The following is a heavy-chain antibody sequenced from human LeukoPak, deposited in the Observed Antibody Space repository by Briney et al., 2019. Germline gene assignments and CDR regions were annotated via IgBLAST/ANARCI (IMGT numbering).Heavy chain of an antibody. D-gene: IGHD3-22*01. J-gene: IGHJ4*02. CDR1: GGSISSSSYY. Sequence: SETLSLTCTVSGGSISSSSYYWGWIRQPPGKGLEWIGSIYYSGSTYYNPSLKSRVTISVDTSKNQFSLKLSSVTAADTAVYYCARRDMIVVVINYFDYWGQGTLVTVSS. CDR3: ARRDMIVVVINYFDY. CDR2: IYYSGST. V-gene: IGHV4-39*01.